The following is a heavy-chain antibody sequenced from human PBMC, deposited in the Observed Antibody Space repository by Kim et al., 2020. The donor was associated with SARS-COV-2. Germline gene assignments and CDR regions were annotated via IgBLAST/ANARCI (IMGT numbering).Heavy chain of an antibody. CDR1: GGSISSYY. V-gene: IGHV4-59*01. CDR2: IYYSGST. CDR3: ARLRSSWYERKWYFDY. Sequence: SETLSLTCTVSGGSISSYYWSWIRQPPGKGLEWIGYIYYSGSTNYNPSLKSRVTISVDTSKNQFSLKLSSVTAADTAVYYCARLRSSWYERKWYFDYWGQGTLVTVSS. D-gene: IGHD6-13*01. J-gene: IGHJ4*02.